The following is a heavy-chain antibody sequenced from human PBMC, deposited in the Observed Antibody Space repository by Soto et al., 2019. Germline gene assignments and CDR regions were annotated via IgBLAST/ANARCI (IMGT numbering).Heavy chain of an antibody. CDR3: ARDRHGYNSYDYSYGMDV. CDR2: IIPIFGTA. D-gene: IGHD5-12*01. J-gene: IGHJ6*02. V-gene: IGHV1-69*01. CDR1: GGTFSSYA. Sequence: QVQLVQSGAEVKKPGSSVKVSCKASGGTFSSYAISWVRQAPGQGLEWMGGIIPIFGTANYAQKFQGRVTITADESTSTAYMELSSLRSEDTAVYYCARDRHGYNSYDYSYGMDVWGQGTTVTVSS.